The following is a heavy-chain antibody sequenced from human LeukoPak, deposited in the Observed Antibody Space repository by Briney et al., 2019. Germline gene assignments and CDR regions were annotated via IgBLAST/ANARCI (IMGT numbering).Heavy chain of an antibody. CDR2: INPNSGGT. Sequence: ASVKVSCKASGYTFTGDYMHWVRQAPGQGLEWMGRINPNSGGTNYAQKFQGRVTMTRDTSISTAYMELSRLRSDDTAVYYCARDHRGSYLFDYWGQGTLVTVSS. V-gene: IGHV1-2*06. CDR3: ARDHRGSYLFDY. CDR1: GYTFTGDY. J-gene: IGHJ4*02. D-gene: IGHD1-26*01.